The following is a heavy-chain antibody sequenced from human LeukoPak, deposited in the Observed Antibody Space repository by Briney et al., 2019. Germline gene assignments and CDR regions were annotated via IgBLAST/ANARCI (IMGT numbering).Heavy chain of an antibody. D-gene: IGHD3-10*01. J-gene: IGHJ4*02. V-gene: IGHV1-69*01. CDR2: IIPIFGTA. CDR3: ARGGITMVRGVITPYYFDY. CDR1: GGTFSNYA. Sequence: SVKVSCKASGGTFSNYAISWVRQASGQGLEWMGGIIPIFGTANYAQKFQGRVTITADESTSTAYMELSSLRSEDTAVYYCARGGITMVRGVITPYYFDYWGQGTLVTVSS.